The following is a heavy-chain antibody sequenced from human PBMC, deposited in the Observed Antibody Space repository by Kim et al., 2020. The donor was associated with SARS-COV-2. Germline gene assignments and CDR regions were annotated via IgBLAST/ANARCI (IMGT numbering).Heavy chain of an antibody. J-gene: IGHJ6*02. CDR2: ISYDGSNN. CDR1: GFTFSSYA. D-gene: IGHD2-21*01. V-gene: IGHV3-30*14. CDR3: VRDLFHLNAPGSYDYSVMAA. Sequence: GGSLRLSCAASGFTFSSYAMHWVRQAPGKGLEWVSVISYDGSNNYYADSVEGRFTVSRDNSKNTLYLQMNSLRAEDTAVYYCVRDLFHLNAPGSYDYSVMAAWGQGKTFTVSS.